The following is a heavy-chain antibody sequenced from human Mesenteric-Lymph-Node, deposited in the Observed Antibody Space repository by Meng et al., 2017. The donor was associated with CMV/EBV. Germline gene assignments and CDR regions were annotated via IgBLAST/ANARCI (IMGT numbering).Heavy chain of an antibody. V-gene: IGHV3-33*01. CDR3: ASQSIAYYYYYSMGG. CDR1: GFTFSNYG. J-gene: IGHJ6*02. CDR2: IWYDGRNK. Sequence: GESLKISCAASGFTFSNYGMHWVRQAPGKGLEWVAVIWYDGRNKYYADSVKGRFTISRDNSKNTLYLQMNSLRAEDTAVYYCASQSIAYYYYYSMGGWGQGTTVTVSS.